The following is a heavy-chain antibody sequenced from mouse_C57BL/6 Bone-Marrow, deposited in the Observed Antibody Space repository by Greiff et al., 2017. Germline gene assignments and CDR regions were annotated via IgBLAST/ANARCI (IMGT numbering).Heavy chain of an antibody. J-gene: IGHJ4*01. CDR2: INPSSGYT. CDR1: GYTFTSYW. D-gene: IGHD1-1*01. Sequence: QVQLQQSGAELAKPGASVKLSCKASGYTFTSYWMHWVKQRPGQGLEWIGYINPSSGYTKYNQKFKDKATLTADNSSSTAYMQLSSLTYEDSAVFDCASANPPRYYGSNYESMDYWGQGTSVTVSS. V-gene: IGHV1-7*01. CDR3: ASANPPRYYGSNYESMDY.